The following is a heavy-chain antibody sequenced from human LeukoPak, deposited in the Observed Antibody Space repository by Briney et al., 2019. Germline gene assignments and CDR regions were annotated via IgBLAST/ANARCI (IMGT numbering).Heavy chain of an antibody. D-gene: IGHD2-2*01. J-gene: IGHJ6*02. CDR1: GYTFSGYY. CDR3: ARETCSSTSCYYGMDV. Sequence: ASVKVSCKASGYTFSGYYIHWVRQAPGQGLEWVGRINPNSGGTNCAQKFQGRVTMTRGTSISTAYMDLSRLRSDDTAVYYCARETCSSTSCYYGMDVWGQGTTVIVSS. CDR2: INPNSGGT. V-gene: IGHV1-2*06.